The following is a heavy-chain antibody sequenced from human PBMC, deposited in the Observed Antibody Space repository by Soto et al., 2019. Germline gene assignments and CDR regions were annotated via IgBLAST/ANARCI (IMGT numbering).Heavy chain of an antibody. CDR3: ARGAVPADYYYYMDV. J-gene: IGHJ6*03. Sequence: ASVKVSCKASGYTFTGYDINWVRQATGQGLEWMGWMNPNSGNTGYAQKFQGRVTMTRNTSISTAYMELSSLRSEDTAVYYCARGAVPADYYYYMDVWGKGTTVTVSS. D-gene: IGHD2-2*01. V-gene: IGHV1-8*01. CDR1: GYTFTGYD. CDR2: MNPNSGNT.